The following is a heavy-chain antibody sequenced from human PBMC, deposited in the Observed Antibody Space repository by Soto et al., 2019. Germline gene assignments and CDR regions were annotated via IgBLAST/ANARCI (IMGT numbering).Heavy chain of an antibody. Sequence: GGSLRLSCAASGFTFSRFAMNWVRQAPGKGLEWVSTISGSGDRTYYADSVKGRFTISRDSSKNTLYLQMNSLRAEDTALYSCAKDLVGASGPWYYFYGMDVWGQGTTVTVSS. CDR3: AKDLVGASGPWYYFYGMDV. J-gene: IGHJ6*02. D-gene: IGHD1-26*01. CDR1: GFTFSRFA. V-gene: IGHV3-23*01. CDR2: ISGSGDRT.